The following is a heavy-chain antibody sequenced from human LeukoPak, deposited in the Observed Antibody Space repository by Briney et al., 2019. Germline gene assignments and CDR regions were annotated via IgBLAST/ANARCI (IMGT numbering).Heavy chain of an antibody. D-gene: IGHD1-26*01. CDR2: MNPNSGNT. Sequence: ASVKVSCKASGYTFTSYDINWVRQATGQGLEWMGWMNPNSGNTGYAQKFQGRVTMTRNTSISTAYMELSSLRSEDTAVYYCAIGRGSYRNNWFDPWGQGTLVTVSS. V-gene: IGHV1-8*01. CDR3: AIGRGSYRNNWFDP. J-gene: IGHJ5*02. CDR1: GYTFTSYD.